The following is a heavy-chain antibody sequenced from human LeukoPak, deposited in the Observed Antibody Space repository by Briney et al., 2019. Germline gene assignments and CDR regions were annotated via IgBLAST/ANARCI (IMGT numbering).Heavy chain of an antibody. V-gene: IGHV4-59*08. D-gene: IGHD3-22*01. CDR2: IYYSGGT. J-gene: IGHJ4*02. CDR1: GGSISSYY. Sequence: PSETLSLTCTVSGGSISSYYWSWIRQPPGKGLEWIGYIYYSGGTNYNPSLKSRVTISVDTSKNQFSLKLSSVTAADTAVYYCARAPYDSGGYYDYYFDYWGQGTLVTVSS. CDR3: ARAPYDSGGYYDYYFDY.